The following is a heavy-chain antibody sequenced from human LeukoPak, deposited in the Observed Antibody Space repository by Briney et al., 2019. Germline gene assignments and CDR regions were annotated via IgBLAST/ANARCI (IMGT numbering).Heavy chain of an antibody. CDR2: ISSSGFST. V-gene: IGHV3-11*01. J-gene: IGHJ4*02. CDR3: ARGKRRFDY. CDR1: GFNFSDYY. Sequence: GGSLRLSCAASGFNFSDYYMSWIRQAPGQGLDWVSYISSSGFSTYYAGSVKGRFTISRDNARNSLYLQMNSLAPEDTALYYCARGKRRFDYWGQGTLVSVSS.